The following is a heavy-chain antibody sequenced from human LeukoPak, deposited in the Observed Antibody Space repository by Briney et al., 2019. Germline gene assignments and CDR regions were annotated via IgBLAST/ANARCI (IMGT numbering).Heavy chain of an antibody. CDR1: GGSITNNY. V-gene: IGHV4-59*13. CDR2: THDSGNS. D-gene: IGHD4-23*01. J-gene: IGHJ4*02. CDR3: ARDRGKGYYFDY. Sequence: SETLSLTCTVSGGSITNNYWAWIRQPPGKGLEWIGYTHDSGNSNYNPSLRSRVTISIDTSKNQFSLKLTSVTAADTAVYYCARDRGKGYYFDYWGQGTLVTVSS.